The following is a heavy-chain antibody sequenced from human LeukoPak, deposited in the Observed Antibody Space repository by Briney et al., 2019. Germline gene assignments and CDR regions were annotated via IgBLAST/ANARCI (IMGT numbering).Heavy chain of an antibody. D-gene: IGHD6-6*01. J-gene: IGHJ6*03. Sequence: SETLSLTCTVSGGSIGTYYWSWIRQPPGKGLEWIGYIYYNGYTDYNPSLKSRVTISLHTSRNQFSLNLSSVTAADTAVYYCARGVDSSSGLGYYYYMDVWGKGTTVTVSS. CDR2: IYYNGYT. CDR3: ARGVDSSSGLGYYYYMDV. CDR1: GGSIGTYY. V-gene: IGHV4-59*01.